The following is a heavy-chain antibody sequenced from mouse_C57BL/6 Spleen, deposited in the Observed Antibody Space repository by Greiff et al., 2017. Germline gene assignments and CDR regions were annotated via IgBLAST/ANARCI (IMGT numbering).Heavy chain of an antibody. D-gene: IGHD1-1*01. V-gene: IGHV1-39*01. CDR2: INPNYGTT. Sequence: EVQLQQSGPELVKPGASVKISCKASGYSFTDYNMNWVKQSNGKSLEWIGVINPNYGTTSYNQKFKGKATLTVDQSSSTAYMQLNSLTSEDSAVYYGVSPSLYYGSSYGFAYWGQGTLVTVSA. J-gene: IGHJ3*01. CDR1: GYSFTDYN. CDR3: VSPSLYYGSSYGFAY.